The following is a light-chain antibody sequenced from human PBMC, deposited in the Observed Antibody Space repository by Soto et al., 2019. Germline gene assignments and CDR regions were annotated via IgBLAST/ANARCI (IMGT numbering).Light chain of an antibody. CDR1: QFIRNY. CDR2: AAS. V-gene: IGKV1-39*01. J-gene: IGKJ2*01. CDR3: QQSYSAPYT. Sequence: DIQMTQSPSSLSASVGERVTITCRASQFIRNYLNWYQHKPGKAPKLLIYAASTLQGGVPSRFSGRGSGTDFTLTINNLQPEDFATYYCQQSYSAPYTFGQGARLEIK.